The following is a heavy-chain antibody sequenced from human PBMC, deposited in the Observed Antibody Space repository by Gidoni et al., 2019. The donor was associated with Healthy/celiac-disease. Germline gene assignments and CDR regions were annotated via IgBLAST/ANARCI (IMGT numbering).Heavy chain of an antibody. CDR2: INSDGSST. J-gene: IGHJ6*02. CDR1: GFTFSSYW. CDR3: ARGWSWKRYYYYYYGMDV. Sequence: EVQLVESGGGLVQPGGSLRLSCAASGFTFSSYWMHWVRQAPGKGLVWVSRINSDGSSTSYADSVKGRFTISRDNAKNTLYLQMNSLRAEDTAVYYCARGWSWKRYYYYYYGMDVWGQGTTVTVSS. V-gene: IGHV3-74*01. D-gene: IGHD1-1*01.